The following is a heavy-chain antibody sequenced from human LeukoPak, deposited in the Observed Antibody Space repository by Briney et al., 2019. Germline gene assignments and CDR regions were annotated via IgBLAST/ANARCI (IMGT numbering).Heavy chain of an antibody. Sequence: GGSLRLSCRASRFSFSDYDMHWVRQAPGKGLEWVAVISYDGSRKHYGDSVKGRFTISRDNSKNTLYLQMNSLRAEDTAVYFCAKYAYNWNAPDGFDMWGQGTMVIVSS. J-gene: IGHJ3*02. D-gene: IGHD1-1*01. CDR1: RFSFSDYD. CDR2: ISYDGSRK. V-gene: IGHV3-30*18. CDR3: AKYAYNWNAPDGFDM.